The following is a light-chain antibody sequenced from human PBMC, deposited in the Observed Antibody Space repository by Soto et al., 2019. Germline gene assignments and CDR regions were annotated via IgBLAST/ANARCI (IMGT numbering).Light chain of an antibody. CDR3: QQYNNGWT. V-gene: IGKV3-15*01. CDR1: QSVSNN. CDR2: GAS. J-gene: IGKJ1*01. Sequence: EIVMTQSPATLSVSPGERATLSCRASQSVSNNLAWYQKKPGQAPRLLIYGASTRATGIPARFSGSGCGTEFTLTISSLQSEDFAVYYCQQYNNGWTFGQGTRVEIK.